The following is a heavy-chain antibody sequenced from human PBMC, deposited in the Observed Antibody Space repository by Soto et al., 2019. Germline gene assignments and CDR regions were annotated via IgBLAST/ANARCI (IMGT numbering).Heavy chain of an antibody. V-gene: IGHV1-8*01. D-gene: IGHD2-21*01. CDR2: MNPNRGNT. Sequence: ASVKVSCKASGYTFTSYDINWVRQATGQGLEWMGWMNPNRGNTGYAQKFQGRVTMTRNTSISTAYMGLSSLRSEDTAVYYCAREGGATLRYYYYYMDVWGKGTTVTVSS. CDR1: GYTFTSYD. CDR3: AREGGATLRYYYYYMDV. J-gene: IGHJ6*03.